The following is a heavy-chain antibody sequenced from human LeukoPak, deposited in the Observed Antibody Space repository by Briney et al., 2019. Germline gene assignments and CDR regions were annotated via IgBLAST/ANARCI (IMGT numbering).Heavy chain of an antibody. V-gene: IGHV3-23*01. CDR1: GFTFSSYA. J-gene: IGHJ3*02. D-gene: IGHD3-22*01. CDR3: AKGFYDSSGYYYVYAFDI. CDR2: ISGTSRST. Sequence: PGGSLRLSCAASGFTFSSYAMSWVRQAPGKGLEWVSAISGTSRSTYYADSVKGRFTLSRDNSKNTLYQQMNSLRAEDTAVYYCAKGFYDSSGYYYVYAFDIWGQGTMVTVSS.